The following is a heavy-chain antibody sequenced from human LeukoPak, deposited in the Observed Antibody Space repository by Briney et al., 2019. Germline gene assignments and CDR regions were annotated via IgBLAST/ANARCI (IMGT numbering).Heavy chain of an antibody. CDR3: ARGRYESTRLSAYYYFYMDV. D-gene: IGHD1-14*01. Sequence: PETLSPACTVSGGSISSYYWSWIRQPAGKGLEWIGRIYTSGSTIYNPSLKSRVTMSVDTSKNQFSLKLSSVTAAATAVYYCARGRYESTRLSAYYYFYMDVWGKGTTDSLSS. V-gene: IGHV4-4*07. J-gene: IGHJ6*03. CDR2: IYTSGST. CDR1: GGSISSYY.